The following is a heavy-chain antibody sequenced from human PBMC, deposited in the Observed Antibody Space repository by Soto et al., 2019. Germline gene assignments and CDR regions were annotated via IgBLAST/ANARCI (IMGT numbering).Heavy chain of an antibody. CDR3: ARDPDYGDYWGYFFDS. Sequence: SVKVSCETSGYTFSAYYIHWIRQAPGQGLEWMGWINPTSGGTVYAQNFQDRVTMTRDTSISTAYMELRRLNSDDTAVYYCARDPDYGDYWGYFFDSWGQGTPVTVSS. CDR2: INPTSGGT. D-gene: IGHD4-17*01. V-gene: IGHV1-2*02. CDR1: GYTFSAYY. J-gene: IGHJ4*02.